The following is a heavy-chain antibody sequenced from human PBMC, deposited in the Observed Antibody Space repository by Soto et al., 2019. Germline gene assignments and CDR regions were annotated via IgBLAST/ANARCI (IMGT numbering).Heavy chain of an antibody. J-gene: IGHJ6*01. Sequence: EVQLLESGGGLVQPGGSLRLSCEVSGFTFSTYAMSWVRQAPGKGLEWVSAISGSGGVTYYAGSVKGRFTISRDNSNNTLYLHMTSLRAGDTAVYYCAKNGTDGVYNYYGMEVWGQGTTLTVSS. CDR3: AKNGTDGVYNYYGMEV. D-gene: IGHD2-8*02. CDR2: ISGSGGVT. V-gene: IGHV3-23*01. CDR1: GFTFSTYA.